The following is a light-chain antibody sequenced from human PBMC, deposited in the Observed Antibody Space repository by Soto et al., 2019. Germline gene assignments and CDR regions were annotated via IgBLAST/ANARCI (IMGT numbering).Light chain of an antibody. CDR1: LPISNY. CDR2: TAS. CDR3: HQHQSWPRT. J-gene: IGKJ1*01. V-gene: IGKV1-17*02. Sequence: VQMSQSRSSLYPYLRDRVSITCLASLPISNYLAWYRQKPGKAPKRLIYTASTLQSGVPSRFSAWGSETEFTLAISDVQPEDFAVYYCHQHQSWPRTFGQGTKVDI.